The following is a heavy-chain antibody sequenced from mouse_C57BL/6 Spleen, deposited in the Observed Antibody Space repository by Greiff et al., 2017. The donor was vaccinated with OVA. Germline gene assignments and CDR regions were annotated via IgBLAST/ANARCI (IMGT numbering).Heavy chain of an antibody. J-gene: IGHJ4*01. CDR3: ARARTPYYAMDY. CDR2: INYDGSST. Sequence: DVKLVESEGGLVQPGSSMKLSCTASGFTFSDYYMAWVRQVPEKGLEWVANINYDGSSTYYLDSLKSRFIISRDNAKNILYLQMSSLKSEDTATYYCARARTPYYAMDYWGQGTSVTVSS. V-gene: IGHV5-16*01. D-gene: IGHD5-1*01. CDR1: GFTFSDYY.